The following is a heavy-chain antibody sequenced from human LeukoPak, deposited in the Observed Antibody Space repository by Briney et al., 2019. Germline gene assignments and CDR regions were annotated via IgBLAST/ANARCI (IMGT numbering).Heavy chain of an antibody. Sequence: GGSLRLSCAASGFTVSSNYMNWVRQAPGKGLEWVSYISSSSTYIYYADSVKGRFTISRDNAKNLLYLQMNSLTAEDTAVYYCANGGTSFLLGSYYYMDVWGKGTTVTVSS. J-gene: IGHJ6*03. CDR2: ISSSSTYI. V-gene: IGHV3-21*01. CDR3: ANGGTSFLLGSYYYMDV. D-gene: IGHD2-2*01. CDR1: GFTVSSNY.